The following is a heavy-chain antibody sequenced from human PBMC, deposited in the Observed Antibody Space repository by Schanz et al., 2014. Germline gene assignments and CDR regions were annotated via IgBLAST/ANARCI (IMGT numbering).Heavy chain of an antibody. V-gene: IGHV1-69*02. Sequence: QVQLVQSGAEMKKPGSSVRVSCKASGGPLSSYPINWVRQAPGQGLEWMGGVIPMLGITNYAERFQGRVTITADTSTAYMELSSLRSDDTALYYCVRAVGPAALHGYWFDPWGQGTLVTVSS. CDR2: VIPMLGIT. CDR1: GGPLSSYP. D-gene: IGHD2-2*01. J-gene: IGHJ5*02. CDR3: VRAVGPAALHGYWFDP.